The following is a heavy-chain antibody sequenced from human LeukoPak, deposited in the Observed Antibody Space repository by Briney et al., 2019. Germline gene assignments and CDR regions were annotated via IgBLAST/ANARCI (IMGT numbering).Heavy chain of an antibody. CDR2: INSNSNYM. Sequence: GGSLRLSCAASGFIFSYYSMNWVRQASGKGLEWVSSINSNSNYMSYADSVKGRFTISRDNAKNSLYLQMTSLRAEDTAVYYCERSEFEAFDMWGPGTRVTVSS. J-gene: IGHJ3*02. CDR3: ERSEFEAFDM. CDR1: GFIFSYYS. D-gene: IGHD3-3*01. V-gene: IGHV3-21*01.